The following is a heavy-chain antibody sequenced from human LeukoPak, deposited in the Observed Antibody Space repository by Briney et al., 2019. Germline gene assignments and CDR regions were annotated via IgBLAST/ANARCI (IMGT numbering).Heavy chain of an antibody. J-gene: IGHJ4*02. CDR2: ISGSGGST. CDR1: GFTFSSYA. CDR3: AKQDYGDHTGCHGY. D-gene: IGHD4-17*01. V-gene: IGHV3-23*01. Sequence: GGSLRLSCAASGFTFSSYAMRWVRQAPGKGLEWVSAISGSGGSTYYADSVKGRFTISRDNSKNTLYLQMNSLRAKDTAVYYCAKQDYGDHTGCHGYWGQGTLVTVSS.